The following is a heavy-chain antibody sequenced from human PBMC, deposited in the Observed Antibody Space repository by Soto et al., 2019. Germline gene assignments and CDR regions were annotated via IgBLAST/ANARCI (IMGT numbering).Heavy chain of an antibody. CDR1: GGSFTSNNW. Sequence: SETLSLTCAVSGGSFTSNNWWTWVRQPPGQGLEWIGEIYRTGSTNYNPSLKSRVTISLDKSENQFSLKVTSLTAADTAIYYCARDTYDTTGYPLDYWGQGTLVTVSS. V-gene: IGHV4-4*02. CDR3: ARDTYDTTGYPLDY. J-gene: IGHJ4*02. CDR2: IYRTGST. D-gene: IGHD3-22*01.